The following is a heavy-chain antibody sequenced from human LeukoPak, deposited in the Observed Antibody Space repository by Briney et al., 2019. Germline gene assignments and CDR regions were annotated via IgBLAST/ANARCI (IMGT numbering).Heavy chain of an antibody. D-gene: IGHD6-19*01. CDR1: GYSISSGYY. Sequence: SETLSLTCAVSGYSISSGYYWGWIRQPPGKGLEWIGSIYHSGSTYYNPSLKSRVTISVDTSKNQFSLKLSSVTAADTAVYYCARQRVGIAMAGTCDYWGQGTLVTVSS. V-gene: IGHV4-38-2*01. CDR3: ARQRVGIAMAGTCDY. CDR2: IYHSGST. J-gene: IGHJ4*02.